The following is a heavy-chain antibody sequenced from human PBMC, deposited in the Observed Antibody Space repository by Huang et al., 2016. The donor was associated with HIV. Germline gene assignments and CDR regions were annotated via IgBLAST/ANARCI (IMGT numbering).Heavy chain of an antibody. J-gene: IGHJ4*02. Sequence: EVQLEQSGAEVKKPGGSLKISCKASGYIFSNYWVGWVRQMPGKGLEWMGCGYPGNSDTSYGPSFYGRVTVSVDKSIATAYLQWSSLRPSDTARYYCATTDASLATSFDHWGRGTMLTVSS. CDR1: GYIFSNYW. CDR2: GYPGNSDT. V-gene: IGHV5-51*03. CDR3: ATTDASLATSFDH.